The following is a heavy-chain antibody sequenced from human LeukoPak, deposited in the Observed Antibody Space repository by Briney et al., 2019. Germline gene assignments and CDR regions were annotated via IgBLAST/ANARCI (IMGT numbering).Heavy chain of an antibody. D-gene: IGHD2-15*01. V-gene: IGHV3-30*02. J-gene: IGHJ4*02. CDR2: IRYDGSNK. CDR3: AKDARGKVVVAATPVPLDY. CDR1: GFTFSSYG. Sequence: GGSLRLSCAASGFTFSSYGMHWVRQAPGKGLEWVAFIRYDGSNKYYADSVKGRFTISRDNSKNTLYLQMNSLRAEDTVVYYCAKDARGKVVVAATPVPLDYWGQGTLVTVSS.